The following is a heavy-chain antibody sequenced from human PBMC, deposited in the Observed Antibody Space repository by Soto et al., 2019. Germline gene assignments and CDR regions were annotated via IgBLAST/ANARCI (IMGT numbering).Heavy chain of an antibody. V-gene: IGHV1-18*04. Sequence: ASVKVSCKASGYTFTIYGISWVLRSPGQWLEWMGCISAYNGNTNYAQKLQGRVTMTTDTSTSTAYMELRSLRSDDTAVYYCARDPVRGVNQVDYWGQGTLVTVSS. CDR1: GYTFTIYG. CDR2: ISAYNGNT. CDR3: ARDPVRGVNQVDY. D-gene: IGHD3-10*02. J-gene: IGHJ4*02.